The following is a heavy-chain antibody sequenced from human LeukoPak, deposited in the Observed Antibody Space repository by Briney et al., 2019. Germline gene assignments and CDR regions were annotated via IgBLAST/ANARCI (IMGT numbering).Heavy chain of an antibody. CDR3: ARDGPRELRFLEWLLFRGNWFDP. V-gene: IGHV4-39*07. CDR1: GGSISSSSYY. D-gene: IGHD3-3*01. CDR2: IYYSGST. J-gene: IGHJ5*02. Sequence: NPSETLSLTCTVSGGSISSSSYYWGWIRQPPGKGLEWIGSIYYSGSTYYNPSLKSRVTISVDTSKNQFSLKLSSVTAADTAVYYCARDGPRELRFLEWLLFRGNWFDPWGQGTLVTVSS.